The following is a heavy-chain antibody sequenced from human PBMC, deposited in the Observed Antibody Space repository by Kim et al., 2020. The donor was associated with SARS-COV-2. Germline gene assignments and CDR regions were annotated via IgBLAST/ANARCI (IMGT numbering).Heavy chain of an antibody. CDR2: IKENGSEK. CDR1: GFTFRNYW. D-gene: IGHD3-9*01. Sequence: GGSLRLSCAASGFTFRNYWINWVRQAPRKGLEWVANIKENGSEKYYVDSVKGRFTISRDNAKNSLFLQMNSLRAEDTAIYYCARSSWFAFDIWGPGTMVTVSS. J-gene: IGHJ3*02. V-gene: IGHV3-7*01. CDR3: ARSSWFAFDI.